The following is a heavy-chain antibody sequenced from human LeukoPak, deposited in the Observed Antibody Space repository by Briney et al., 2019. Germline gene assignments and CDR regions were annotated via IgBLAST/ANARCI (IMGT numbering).Heavy chain of an antibody. V-gene: IGHV1-8*01. CDR1: GYTFTSYD. CDR2: MNPNSGNT. Sequence: ASAKVSCKASGYTFTSYDINWVRQATGQGLEWMGWMNPNSGNTGYAQKFQGRVTMTRNTSISTAYMGLSSLRSEDTAVYYCARGLIGQQLVLIYWGQGTLVTVSS. D-gene: IGHD6-13*01. J-gene: IGHJ4*02. CDR3: ARGLIGQQLVLIY.